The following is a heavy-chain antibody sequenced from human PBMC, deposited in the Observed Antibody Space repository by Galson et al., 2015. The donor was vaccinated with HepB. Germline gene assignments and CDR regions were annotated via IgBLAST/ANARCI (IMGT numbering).Heavy chain of an antibody. CDR2: VHYSGSA. J-gene: IGHJ3*02. CDR3: ARREGSIRAFHI. D-gene: IGHD3-9*01. CDR1: DVSITAYP. V-gene: IGHV4-59*01. Sequence: SETLSLTYTVSDVSITAYPWNWIRQPPGSAPEWLGYVHYSGSAKYNPFLASRVIMSVKTSKNYFSLNLATVTAAYTAVNSCARREGSIRAFHIWGQGTTVTVSS.